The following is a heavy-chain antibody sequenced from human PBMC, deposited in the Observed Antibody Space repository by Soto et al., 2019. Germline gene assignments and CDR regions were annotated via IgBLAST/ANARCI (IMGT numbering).Heavy chain of an antibody. CDR3: ARDVSSGWYPGFDY. CDR1: GFTFSSYG. J-gene: IGHJ4*02. Sequence: QVQLVESGGGVVQPGRSLRLSCAASGFTFSSYGRHWVRQAPGKGLEWVAGIWYYGSNKYYADSVKGRFTISRDNSKNTLYLQMNSLRAEDTSVYYCARDVSSGWYPGFDYWGQGTLVTVSS. D-gene: IGHD6-19*01. V-gene: IGHV3-33*01. CDR2: IWYYGSNK.